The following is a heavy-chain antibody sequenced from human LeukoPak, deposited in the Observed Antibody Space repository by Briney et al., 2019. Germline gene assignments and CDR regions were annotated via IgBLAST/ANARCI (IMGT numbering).Heavy chain of an antibody. V-gene: IGHV3-7*03. Sequence: GGSLRLSCAASGFTFSIHWMSWVRQAPGKGLEWVANIKQDGSDKYYVDSVKGRFTISRDNAKNSLYLQMNSLRAEDTAVYYCARARKWNDSWGQGTLVTVSS. D-gene: IGHD1-1*01. CDR3: ARARKWNDS. J-gene: IGHJ4*02. CDR1: GFTFSIHW. CDR2: IKQDGSDK.